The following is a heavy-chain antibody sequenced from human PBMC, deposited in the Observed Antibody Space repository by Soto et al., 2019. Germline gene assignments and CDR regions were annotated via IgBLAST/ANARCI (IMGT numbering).Heavy chain of an antibody. CDR1: GGTFSSYA. CDR3: VRDQPSGAVAGMQY. Sequence: QVQLVQSGAEAKKPGSSVKVSCKASGGTFSSYAISWVRQAPGQGLEWMGGIIPIFGTADYAQKLQGKVTITADESTSTAYMELSSLGSEDTAVYYCVRDQPSGAVAGMQYWGQGTLVTVSS. CDR2: IIPIFGTA. V-gene: IGHV1-69*12. D-gene: IGHD6-19*01. J-gene: IGHJ4*02.